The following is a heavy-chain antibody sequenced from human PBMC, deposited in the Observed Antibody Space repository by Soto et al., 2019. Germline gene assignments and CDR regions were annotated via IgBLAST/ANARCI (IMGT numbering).Heavy chain of an antibody. Sequence: SETLSLTCAVYGLSFSGYYWSWIRQPPGKGLEWIGEINHSGSTNYNPSLKSRVTISVDTSKNQFSLKLSSVTAADTAVYYCASRLGRTGTASPIYYFDYWGQGTLVTVSS. CDR3: ASRLGRTGTASPIYYFDY. D-gene: IGHD1-7*01. V-gene: IGHV4-34*01. CDR1: GLSFSGYY. CDR2: INHSGST. J-gene: IGHJ4*01.